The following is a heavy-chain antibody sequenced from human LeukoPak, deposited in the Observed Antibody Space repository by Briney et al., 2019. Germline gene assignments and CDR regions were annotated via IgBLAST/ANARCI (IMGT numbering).Heavy chain of an antibody. CDR3: ARARKLDGQKDY. V-gene: IGHV1-2*02. CDR1: GYTFTGYY. Sequence: ASVKVSCKASGYTFTGYYMHWVRQAPGQGLEWMGWINPNSGGTNYAQKFQGRVTMTRDTSISTAYMELSRLRSDDKAVYYCARARKLDGQKDYWGQGTLVTVSS. J-gene: IGHJ4*02. CDR2: INPNSGGT. D-gene: IGHD5-24*01.